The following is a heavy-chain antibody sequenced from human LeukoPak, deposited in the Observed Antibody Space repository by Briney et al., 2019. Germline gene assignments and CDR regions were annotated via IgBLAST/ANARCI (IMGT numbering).Heavy chain of an antibody. CDR2: IYYSGST. CDR1: GGSISSYY. D-gene: IGHD3-22*01. CDR3: ARSTWLLDS. V-gene: IGHV4-59*12. Sequence: SETLSLTCTVSGGSISSYYWSWIRQPPGKGLEWIGYIYYSGSTNYNPSLKSRVTMSVDTSKNQFSLKLNSVTAADTAVYYCARSTWLLDSWGQGTLVTVSS. J-gene: IGHJ4*02.